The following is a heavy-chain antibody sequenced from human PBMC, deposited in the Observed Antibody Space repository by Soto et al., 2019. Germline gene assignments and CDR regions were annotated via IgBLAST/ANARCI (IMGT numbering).Heavy chain of an antibody. V-gene: IGHV3-30*18. CDR2: ISYDGSNK. D-gene: IGHD3-22*01. Sequence: VGSLRLSCAASGFTFSSYGMHWVRQAPGKGLEWVAVISYDGSNKYYADSVKGRFTISRDNSKNTLYLQMNSLRAEDTAVYYCANHDSSGYFDYWGQGTLVTVSS. CDR1: GFTFSSYG. J-gene: IGHJ4*02. CDR3: ANHDSSGYFDY.